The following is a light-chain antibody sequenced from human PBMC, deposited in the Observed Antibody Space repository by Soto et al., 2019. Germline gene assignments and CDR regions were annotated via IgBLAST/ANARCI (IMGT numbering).Light chain of an antibody. CDR1: QTLSSN. V-gene: IGKV3D-15*01. Sequence: EIMMTQSPATLSVSPGERVTLSCRATQTLSSNLAWYQQRPCQAPRLLIYGASIRATGVPARFCGSGSGSESTLTISSLQSDDFGIYYCQHFKNWPPTVTFGPGTKVDLK. CDR2: GAS. CDR3: QHFKNWPPTVT. J-gene: IGKJ3*01.